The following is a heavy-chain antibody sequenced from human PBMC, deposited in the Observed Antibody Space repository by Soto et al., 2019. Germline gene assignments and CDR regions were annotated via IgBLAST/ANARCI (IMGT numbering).Heavy chain of an antibody. Sequence: SETLSLTCTVSGGSISGSYWTWVRQPPGKGLEWIGSIHYSGYINYNPSLKSRVTISEGSPHNYFSLKLTSVTAADTAVYSCARGLYYDSSGYYPLWGQGTLVTVSS. D-gene: IGHD3-22*01. J-gene: IGHJ4*02. CDR3: ARGLYYDSSGYYPL. CDR1: GGSISGSY. V-gene: IGHV4-59*12. CDR2: IHYSGYI.